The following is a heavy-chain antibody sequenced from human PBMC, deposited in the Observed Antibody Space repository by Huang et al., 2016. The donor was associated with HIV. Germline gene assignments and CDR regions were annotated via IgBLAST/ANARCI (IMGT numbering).Heavy chain of an antibody. J-gene: IGHJ6*02. D-gene: IGHD1-7*01. CDR3: ATKTAAMDI. CDR2: IKQDESEK. Sequence: FGGEWRRWVGQSPGKGLEWVANIKQDESEKYYVYSVKGRFNISRDNAKKVLFLEMNNVRVEDTATYYCATKTAAMDIWGQGTTVTVS. V-gene: IGHV3-7*01. CDR1: FGGEW.